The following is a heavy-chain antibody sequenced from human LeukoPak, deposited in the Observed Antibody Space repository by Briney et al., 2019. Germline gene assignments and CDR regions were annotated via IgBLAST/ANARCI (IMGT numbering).Heavy chain of an antibody. J-gene: IGHJ5*02. CDR2: ISSSSSYI. CDR1: GFTFSSYR. CDR3: ARVLMVRGVMFDP. D-gene: IGHD3-10*01. V-gene: IGHV3-21*01. Sequence: GGSLRLSCAASGFTFSSYRMNWVRQAPGKGLEWVSSISSSSSYIYYADSVKGRFTISRDNAKNSLYLQMNSLRAEDTAVYYCARVLMVRGVMFDPWGQGTLVTVSS.